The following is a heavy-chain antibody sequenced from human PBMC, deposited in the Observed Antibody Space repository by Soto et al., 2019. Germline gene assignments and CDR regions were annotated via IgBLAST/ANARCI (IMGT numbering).Heavy chain of an antibody. CDR1: GGSISSGGYY. J-gene: IGHJ6*03. D-gene: IGHD2-8*01. CDR2: IYYSGST. V-gene: IGHV4-31*03. CDR3: ARARKETPLMVYAIRNYYYMDV. Sequence: SETLSLTCTVSGGSISSGGYYWSWIRQHPGKGLEWIGYIYYSGSTYYNPSLKSRVTISVDTSKNQFSLKLSSVTAADTAVYYCARARKETPLMVYAIRNYYYMDVWGKGTTVTVSS.